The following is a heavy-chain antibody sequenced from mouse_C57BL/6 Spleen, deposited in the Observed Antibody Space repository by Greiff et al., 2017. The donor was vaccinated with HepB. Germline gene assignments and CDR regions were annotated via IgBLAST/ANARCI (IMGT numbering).Heavy chain of an antibody. Sequence: QVQLKECGPGILQSSQTLSLTCSFSGFSLSTSGMGVSWIRQPSGKGLEWLAHIYWDDDKRYNPSLKSRLTISKDTSRNQVFLKITSVDTADTATYYCARSSYDGYSDYWGQGTTLTVSS. D-gene: IGHD2-3*01. CDR1: GFSLSTSGMG. J-gene: IGHJ2*01. V-gene: IGHV8-12*01. CDR3: ARSSYDGYSDY. CDR2: IYWDDDK.